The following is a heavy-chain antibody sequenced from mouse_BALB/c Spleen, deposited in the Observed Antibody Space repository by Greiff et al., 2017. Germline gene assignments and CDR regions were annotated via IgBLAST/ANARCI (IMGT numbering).Heavy chain of an antibody. V-gene: IGHV1-7*01. Sequence: VQLQQSGADLAKPGASVKMSCKASGYTFTSYWMHWVKQRPGQGLEWIGYINPSTGYTEYNQKFKDKATLTADKSSSTAYMQLSSLTSEDAAVYCCTRDWDGFAYWGQGTLVTVSA. CDR3: TRDWDGFAY. CDR1: GYTFTSYW. D-gene: IGHD4-1*01. J-gene: IGHJ3*01. CDR2: INPSTGYT.